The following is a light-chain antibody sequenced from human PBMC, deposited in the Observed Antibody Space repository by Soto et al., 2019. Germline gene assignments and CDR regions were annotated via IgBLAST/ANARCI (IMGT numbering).Light chain of an antibody. CDR3: SSQTGSATMV. V-gene: IGLV2-14*02. J-gene: IGLJ2*01. CDR1: RNDVGRFDL. CDR2: EVS. Sequence: QSAPTQPASVSGSPGQSITISCTGTRNDVGRFDLVSWYQQFPGKAPKLMIYEVSNRPSGVSDRFSGSKSGNTASLIISGLQAEDEADYYCSSQTGSATMVFGGGTKLTVL.